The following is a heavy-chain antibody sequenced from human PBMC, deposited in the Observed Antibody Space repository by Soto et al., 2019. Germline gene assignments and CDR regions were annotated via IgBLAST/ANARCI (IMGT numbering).Heavy chain of an antibody. Sequence: SETLSLTCTVSGGSISSYYWSWIRQPPGKGLEWIGHIYYSGSTNYNPSLKSRVSISVDTSKNQFSLKLSSVTAADTAVYYCARQTCSSTSCYSGVSWFDPWGQGTLVTVSS. J-gene: IGHJ5*02. CDR3: ARQTCSSTSCYSGVSWFDP. V-gene: IGHV4-59*08. CDR2: IYYSGST. D-gene: IGHD2-2*01. CDR1: GGSISSYY.